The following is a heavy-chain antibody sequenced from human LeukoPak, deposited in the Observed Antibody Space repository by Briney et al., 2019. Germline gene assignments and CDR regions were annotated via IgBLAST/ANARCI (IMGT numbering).Heavy chain of an antibody. Sequence: SETLSLTCTVSGGSISSYYWSWIRQPAGKGLEWIGRIYSSGSTNYNPSLKSRITMSVDTSKNQFSLKLRSVTAADTAVYYCAREVRSSGYSLDYWGQGTLVTVSS. D-gene: IGHD3-22*01. CDR1: GGSISSYY. V-gene: IGHV4-4*07. CDR2: IYSSGST. J-gene: IGHJ4*02. CDR3: AREVRSSGYSLDY.